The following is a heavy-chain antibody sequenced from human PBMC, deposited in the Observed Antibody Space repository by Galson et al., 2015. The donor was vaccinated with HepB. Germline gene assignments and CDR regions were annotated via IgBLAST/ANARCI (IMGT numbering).Heavy chain of an antibody. Sequence: SVKVSCKASGGTFSSYAISWVRQAPGQGLEWMGRIIPILGIANYAQKFQGRVTITADKSTSTAYMELSSLRSEDTAVYYCARDPTMYYDFWSGYGGFDPWGQGTLVTVSS. CDR2: IIPILGIA. CDR1: GGTFSSYA. CDR3: ARDPTMYYDFWSGYGGFDP. D-gene: IGHD3-3*01. J-gene: IGHJ5*02. V-gene: IGHV1-69*04.